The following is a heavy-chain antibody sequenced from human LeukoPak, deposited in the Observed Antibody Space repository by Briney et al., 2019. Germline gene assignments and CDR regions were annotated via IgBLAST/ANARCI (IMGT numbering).Heavy chain of an antibody. CDR2: ISYSGST. CDR3: ARDLFADTTGTVDY. D-gene: IGHD1-1*01. V-gene: IGHV4-59*01. J-gene: IGHJ4*02. CDR1: GGSISRYY. Sequence: SETLSLTCTVSGGSISRYYWSWIRQSPGKGLEWIGYISYSGSTNYNPSLKSRVTISLDTSKSRFSLKLKSVTAADTAVYYCARDLFADTTGTVDYWGQGTLVTVSS.